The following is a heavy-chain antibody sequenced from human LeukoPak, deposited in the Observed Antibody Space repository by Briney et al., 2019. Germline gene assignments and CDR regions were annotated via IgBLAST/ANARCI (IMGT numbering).Heavy chain of an antibody. V-gene: IGHV4-59*01. D-gene: IGHD2-21*02. Sequence: PSETLSLTCTVSGGSISSYYWSWIRQPPGKGLEWIGYIYYSGSTNYNPSLKSRVTISVDTSKNQFSLKLSSVTAADTAVYYCARDVVVTGLDPWGQGTLVTVSS. J-gene: IGHJ5*02. CDR3: ARDVVVTGLDP. CDR1: GGSISSYY. CDR2: IYYSGST.